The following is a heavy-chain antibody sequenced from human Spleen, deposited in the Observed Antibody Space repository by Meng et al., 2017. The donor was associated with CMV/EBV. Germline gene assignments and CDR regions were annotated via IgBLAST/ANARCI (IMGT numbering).Heavy chain of an antibody. Sequence: SVKVSCKASGGTFSSSGISWVRQAPGQGLVGMGGIIPIFGTTNYSQKFQGRVTITADESTSTAYMELSSLRSEDTAVYYCARDLRPGLNYYYGMDVWGQGTTVTVSS. CDR2: IIPIFGTT. J-gene: IGHJ6*02. CDR1: GGTFSSSG. CDR3: ARDLRPGLNYYYGMDV. V-gene: IGHV1-69*13. D-gene: IGHD2-15*01.